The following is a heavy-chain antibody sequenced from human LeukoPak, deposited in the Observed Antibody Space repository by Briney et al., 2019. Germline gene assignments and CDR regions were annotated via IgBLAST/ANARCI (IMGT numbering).Heavy chain of an antibody. CDR1: GFTVSTNC. V-gene: IGHV3-53*04. Sequence: GASLRLSCAASGFTVSTNCMTWVRQAPGKGLEWVSTIYSGGTTYYADSVMGRFTISRHNSRNTLYLQMNSLRAEDTVVYYCARVDTVMAYYFDLWGQGTLVTVS. D-gene: IGHD5-18*01. J-gene: IGHJ4*02. CDR2: IYSGGTT. CDR3: ARVDTVMAYYFDL.